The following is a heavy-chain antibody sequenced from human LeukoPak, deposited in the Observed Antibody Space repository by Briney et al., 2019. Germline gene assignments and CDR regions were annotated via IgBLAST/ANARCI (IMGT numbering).Heavy chain of an antibody. CDR3: ARARYSYGSVYFDY. Sequence: FTXXSYDXXWVRQATGKGLEWVSAIGTAGDTYYPGSVKGRFTISRENAKNSLYLQMNSLRAGDTAVYYCARARYSYGSVYFDYWGQGTLVTVSS. CDR1: FTXXSYD. J-gene: IGHJ4*02. CDR2: IGTAGDT. V-gene: IGHV3-13*01. D-gene: IGHD5-18*01.